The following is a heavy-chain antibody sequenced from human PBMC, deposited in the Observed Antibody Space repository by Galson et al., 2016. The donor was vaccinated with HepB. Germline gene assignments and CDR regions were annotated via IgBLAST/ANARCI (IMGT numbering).Heavy chain of an antibody. Sequence: TLSLTCTVSGVSIGSVGNYWSWIRQSAGKGLEWLGHIYAHGTSHYNPSLKSRLAISVDTSQNQISLRLSSVTATDTALYFCAREAWLWLVKNSFDLWGQGTMVTVAS. CDR1: GVSIGSVGNY. CDR2: IYAHGTS. D-gene: IGHD6-19*01. V-gene: IGHV4-61*09. J-gene: IGHJ3*01. CDR3: AREAWLWLVKNSFDL.